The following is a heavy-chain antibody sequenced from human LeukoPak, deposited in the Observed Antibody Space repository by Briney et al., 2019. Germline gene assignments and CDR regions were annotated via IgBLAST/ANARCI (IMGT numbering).Heavy chain of an antibody. Sequence: GGSLRLSCAASGFTFSSYGMHWVRQAPGKGLEWVSSISSSSSYIYYADSVKGRFTISRDNAKNSLYLQMNSLRAEDTAVYYCARDRTLGSSAFDIWGQGTMVTASS. CDR2: ISSSSSYI. CDR3: ARDRTLGSSAFDI. CDR1: GFTFSSYG. V-gene: IGHV3-21*01. J-gene: IGHJ3*02. D-gene: IGHD1-7*01.